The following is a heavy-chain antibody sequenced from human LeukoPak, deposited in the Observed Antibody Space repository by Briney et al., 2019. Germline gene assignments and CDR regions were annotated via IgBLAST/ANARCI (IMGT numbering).Heavy chain of an antibody. Sequence: ASVKVSCKASGYTFTSYDINWVRQATGQGLEWMGWMNPNSGNTGYAQKFQGRDTITRNTSISTAYMELSSLRSKDTAVYYCARGSATGRDIVLMVYAISDLGIDYWGQGTLVTVSS. CDR3: ARGSATGRDIVLMVYAISDLGIDY. CDR2: MNPNSGNT. D-gene: IGHD2-8*01. CDR1: GYTFTSYD. J-gene: IGHJ4*02. V-gene: IGHV1-8*03.